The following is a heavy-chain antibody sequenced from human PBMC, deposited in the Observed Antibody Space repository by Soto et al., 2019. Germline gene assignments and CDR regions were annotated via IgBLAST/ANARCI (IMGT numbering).Heavy chain of an antibody. J-gene: IGHJ4*02. CDR2: IYPDNSDT. CDR1: GYSFPVYC. CDR3: ARQYVTVTTTPLLSYDH. D-gene: IGHD4-17*01. Sequence: PGESLKISCKTSGYSFPVYCIAWVLQMPWKGLEWMGIIYPDNSDTRYSPSFQGQVTISVDKSISTAYLQWSSLKASDTAMYYCARQYVTVTTTPLLSYDHWGLGTLVTVSS. V-gene: IGHV5-51*01.